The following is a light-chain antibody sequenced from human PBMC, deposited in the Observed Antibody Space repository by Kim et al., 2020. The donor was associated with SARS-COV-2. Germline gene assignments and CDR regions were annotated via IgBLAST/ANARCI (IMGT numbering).Light chain of an antibody. CDR3: QQYGNWPLT. CDR2: GAS. CDR1: QSVSSSY. Sequence: EVVLTQSPGTLSLSPGERATLSCRASQSVSSSYLAWYQQKPGQTPRLLIYGASSRATDIPDRFSGSGSGTDFTLTISSLEAEDFAVYYCQQYGNWPLTFGGGTKVDIK. V-gene: IGKV3-20*01. J-gene: IGKJ4*01.